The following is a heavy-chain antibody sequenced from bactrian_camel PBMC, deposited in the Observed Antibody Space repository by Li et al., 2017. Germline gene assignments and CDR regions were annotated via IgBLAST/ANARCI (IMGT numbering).Heavy chain of an antibody. V-gene: IGHV3S53*01. CDR1: TLYYTTYC. D-gene: IGHD6*01. CDR2: LTSDGTK. CDR3: AADPKKWLCSWFRTDFAS. Sequence: HVQLVESGGGSVHAGGSLRLSCAASTLYYTTYCMGWSRQAPGGQREGIATLTSDGTKRYKDSVQGRFTISRDNTQNILYLEMNNLAPEDTGMYYCAADPKKWLCSWFRTDFASWGQGTQVTVS. J-gene: IGHJ6*01.